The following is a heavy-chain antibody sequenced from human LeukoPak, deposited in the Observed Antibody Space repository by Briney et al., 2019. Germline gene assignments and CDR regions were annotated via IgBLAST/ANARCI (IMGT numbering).Heavy chain of an antibody. V-gene: IGHV4-39*01. CDR1: GGSISSSIYY. CDR2: IYYSGST. Sequence: PSETLSLTCTVSGGSISSSIYYWGWIRQPPGKGLEWIGSIYYSGSTYYNPSLKSRVTISVDTSKNQFSLKLSSVTAADTAVYYCATPDGYNRDYWGQGTLVTVSS. J-gene: IGHJ4*02. D-gene: IGHD5-24*01. CDR3: ATPDGYNRDY.